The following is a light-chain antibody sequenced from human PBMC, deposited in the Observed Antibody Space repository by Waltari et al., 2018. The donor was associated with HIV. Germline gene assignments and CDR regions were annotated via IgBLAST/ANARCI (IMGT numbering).Light chain of an antibody. CDR2: AAS. V-gene: IGKV1-5*03. Sequence: DIQMTQSPSTLSASIGDRVSITCRASQSISTWLAWYQQKPGKAPELLIYAASSLDSGVPSRFSGSGSGTEFTLTISSLQPDDFATYYCQQYNTYSWTFGKGTKVEIK. CDR3: QQYNTYSWT. CDR1: QSISTW. J-gene: IGKJ1*01.